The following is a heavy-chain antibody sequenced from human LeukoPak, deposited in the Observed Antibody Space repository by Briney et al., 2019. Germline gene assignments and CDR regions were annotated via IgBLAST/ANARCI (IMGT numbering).Heavy chain of an antibody. D-gene: IGHD3-10*01. CDR3: AKDIRRGRLLWGVFDY. CDR2: ISWNSGSI. J-gene: IGHJ4*02. CDR1: GFTFDDYA. V-gene: IGHV3-9*01. Sequence: SGGSLRLSCAASGFTFDDYAMHWVRQAPGKGLEWVSGISWNSGSIGYADSVKGRFTISRDNAKNSLYLQMNSLRAEDTALYYCAKDIRRGRLLWGVFDYWGQGTLVTVSS.